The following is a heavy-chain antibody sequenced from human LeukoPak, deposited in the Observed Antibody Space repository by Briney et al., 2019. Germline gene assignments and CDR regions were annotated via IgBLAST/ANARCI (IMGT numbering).Heavy chain of an antibody. CDR1: GGTFSSYA. CDR3: ASHHYYDSSGYLHYFDY. CDR2: IIPIFDTA. D-gene: IGHD3-22*01. V-gene: IGHV1-69*05. Sequence: ASVKVSCKASGGTFSSYAISWVRQAPGQGLEWMGGIIPIFDTANYAQKFQGRVTITTDESTSTAYMELSSLRSEDTAVYYCASHHYYDSSGYLHYFDYWGQGTLVTVSS. J-gene: IGHJ4*02.